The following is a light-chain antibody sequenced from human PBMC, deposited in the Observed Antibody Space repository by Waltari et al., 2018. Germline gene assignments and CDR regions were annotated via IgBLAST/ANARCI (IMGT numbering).Light chain of an antibody. CDR3: SSYAGGNNAKVV. J-gene: IGLJ2*01. Sequence: QSALTQPPSASGSPGQSVTISCTGTSSDVGGYDYVSWYQQHPGKAPKLMIYEVSHRPSVVPARFSGSKSGNRASLTVSGLQAEDEADYYCSSYAGGNNAKVVFGGGTKLTVL. CDR1: SSDVGGYDY. V-gene: IGLV2-8*01. CDR2: EVS.